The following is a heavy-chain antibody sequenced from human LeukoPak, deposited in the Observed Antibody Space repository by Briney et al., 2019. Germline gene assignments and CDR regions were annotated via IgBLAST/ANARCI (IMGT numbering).Heavy chain of an antibody. CDR2: ISSSSSYI. J-gene: IGHJ4*02. D-gene: IGHD1-7*01. CDR3: ARDRLGEGELPVY. CDR1: GFTFSTYT. V-gene: IGHV3-21*01. Sequence: NPGXXLRLSCAASGFTFSTYTMNWVRQAPGKGLEWVSSISSSSSYIYYADSLKGRFTISRDKDENSLYLQMNSLRAEDTAVYYCARDRLGEGELPVYWGQGTLVTVSS.